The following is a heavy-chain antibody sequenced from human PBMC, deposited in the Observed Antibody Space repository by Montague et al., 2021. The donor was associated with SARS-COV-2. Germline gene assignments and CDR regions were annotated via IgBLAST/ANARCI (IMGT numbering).Heavy chain of an antibody. CDR3: ARGVETGTLFTYYYYGMDV. CDR2: ISYDGNNK. D-gene: IGHD1-7*01. J-gene: IGHJ6*02. V-gene: IGHV3-30-3*01. Sequence: SLRLSCAASGFTFSSYAMYWVRQAPGKGLEWVAVISYDGNNKYYADSVKGRFTISRDNSKNTLYVQMDSLRAEDTAVYYCARGVETGTLFTYYYYGMDVWGQGTTVTVPS. CDR1: GFTFSSYA.